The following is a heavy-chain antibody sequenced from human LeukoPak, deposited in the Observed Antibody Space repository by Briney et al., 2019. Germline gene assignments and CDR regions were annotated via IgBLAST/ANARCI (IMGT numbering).Heavy chain of an antibody. D-gene: IGHD2-15*01. CDR3: ARGASVGCSGGSCYSVLGY. CDR1: GYTFTRYD. CDR2: MNPNSGNT. Sequence: ASVKVSCKASGYTFTRYDINWVRQATGQGLEWMGWMNPNSGNTGYAQKFQGRVTMTRDTSTSTVYMELSSLRSEDTAVYYCARGASVGCSGGSCYSVLGYWGQGTLVTVSS. J-gene: IGHJ4*02. V-gene: IGHV1-8*01.